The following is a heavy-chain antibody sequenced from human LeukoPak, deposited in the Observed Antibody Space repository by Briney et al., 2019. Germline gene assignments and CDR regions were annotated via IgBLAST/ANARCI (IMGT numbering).Heavy chain of an antibody. J-gene: IGHJ4*02. CDR1: GFTFSDHY. D-gene: IGHD4-17*01. V-gene: IGHV3-72*01. CDR2: IRNKPNSYTT. CDR3: ARAVRYGDYFDF. Sequence: GGSLRLSCAASGFTFSDHYMDWVRQAPGKGLEGVGRIRNKPNSYTTEYAASVKGRFTISRDDSKNSLYLQMNSLKTEDTAVYYCARAVRYGDYFDFWGQGTLVTVSS.